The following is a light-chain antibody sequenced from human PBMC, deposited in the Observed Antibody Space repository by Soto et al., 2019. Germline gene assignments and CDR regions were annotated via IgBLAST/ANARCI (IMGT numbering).Light chain of an antibody. CDR1: QNVLYSSNNKDY. CDR2: WAS. J-gene: IGKJ4*01. Sequence: DIVMTQSPDSLAVSLGERATINCKSSQNVLYSSNNKDYLAWYQQKPGQPPKLLIYWASTRESRAPDRFSGSVSGTDFTLTISSLQAEDVAVYYCQQYYSTPLTFGGGTKVEIK. V-gene: IGKV4-1*01. CDR3: QQYYSTPLT.